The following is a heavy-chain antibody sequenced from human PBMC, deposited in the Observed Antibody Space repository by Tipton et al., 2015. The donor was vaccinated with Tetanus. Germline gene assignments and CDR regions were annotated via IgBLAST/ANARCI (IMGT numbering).Heavy chain of an antibody. CDR1: GGSINSGGHF. J-gene: IGHJ4*02. V-gene: IGHV4-31*03. CDR3: ARGTFYAFDF. Sequence: TLSLTCNVSGGSINSGGHFWTWIRQRSGKGLEWIGHIRDNGNSYANPSLSGRVTMSVDTRKNQFSLNLTSVSVADTATYYCARGTFYAFDFWGQGVQVTVSS. CDR2: IRDNGNS. D-gene: IGHD2/OR15-2a*01.